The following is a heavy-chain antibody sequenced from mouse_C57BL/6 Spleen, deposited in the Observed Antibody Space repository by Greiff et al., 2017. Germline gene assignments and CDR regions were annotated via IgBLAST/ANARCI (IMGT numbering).Heavy chain of an antibody. J-gene: IGHJ1*03. Sequence: EVQLQESGPGMVKPSQSLSLTCTVTGYSITSGYDWHWIRHFPGNKLEWMGYISYSGSTNYNPSLKSRISITHDTSKNHFFLKLNSVTTEDTATYYCARALDYGSSYGWYFDVWGTGTTVTVSS. CDR3: ARALDYGSSYGWYFDV. CDR2: ISYSGST. CDR1: GYSITSGYD. D-gene: IGHD1-1*01. V-gene: IGHV3-1*01.